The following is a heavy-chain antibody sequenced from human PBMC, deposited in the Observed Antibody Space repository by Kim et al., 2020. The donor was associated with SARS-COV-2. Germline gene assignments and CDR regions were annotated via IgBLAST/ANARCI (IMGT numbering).Heavy chain of an antibody. CDR3: ARGRGALGYCSSTSCHHYYYYGMDV. CDR1: GGSFSGYY. V-gene: IGHV4-34*01. CDR2: INHSGST. D-gene: IGHD2-2*01. Sequence: SETLSLTCAVYGGSFSGYYWSWIRQPPGKGLEWIGEINHSGSTNYNPSLKSRVTISVDTSKNQFSLKLSSVTAADTAVYYCARGRGALGYCSSTSCHHYYYYGMDVWGQGTTVTVSS. J-gene: IGHJ6*02.